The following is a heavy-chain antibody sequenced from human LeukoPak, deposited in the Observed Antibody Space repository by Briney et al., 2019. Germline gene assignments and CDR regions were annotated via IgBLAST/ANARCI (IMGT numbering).Heavy chain of an antibody. CDR1: AGSVSSSRYY. J-gene: IGHJ4*02. CDR3: ARDGRYYYDSSGYYSSYPFDY. CDR2: ISYSGST. D-gene: IGHD3-22*01. Sequence: SETLSLTCTVSAGSVSSSRYYWGWIRQPPGKGLQWIGSISYSGSTYYNPSLKSRVTISVDTSKNQFSLKLSSVTAADTAVYYCARDGRYYYDSSGYYSSYPFDYWGQGTLVTVSS. V-gene: IGHV4-39*02.